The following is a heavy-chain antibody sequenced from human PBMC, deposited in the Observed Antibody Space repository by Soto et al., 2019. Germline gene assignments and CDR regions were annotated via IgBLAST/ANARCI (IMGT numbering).Heavy chain of an antibody. CDR1: GDSVSSNSAA. D-gene: IGHD3-16*02. J-gene: IGHJ6*02. Sequence: SQTLSLTCAISGDSVSSNSAAWNWIRQSPSRGLEWLGRTYYRSKWYNDYAVSVKSRITINPDTSKNQFSLQLNSVTPEDTAVYYCARDRMITFGGVIVSHYYYCMDVWGQGTTVTVSS. CDR2: TYYRSKWYN. CDR3: ARDRMITFGGVIVSHYYYCMDV. V-gene: IGHV6-1*01.